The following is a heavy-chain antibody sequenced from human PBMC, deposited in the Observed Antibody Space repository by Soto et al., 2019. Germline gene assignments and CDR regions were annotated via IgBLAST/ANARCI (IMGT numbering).Heavy chain of an antibody. D-gene: IGHD6-6*01. Sequence: PGGSLRLSCAASGFTFSSSAMSWVRQAPGKGLGWVSGISESGGITDYADSVKGRFTISRDNLKNTLYLQMNSLRAEDTAVYYCAKGIRSSRYCYFDLWGRGTLVTVSS. CDR2: ISESGGIT. V-gene: IGHV3-23*01. CDR1: GFTFSSSA. J-gene: IGHJ2*01. CDR3: AKGIRSSRYCYFDL.